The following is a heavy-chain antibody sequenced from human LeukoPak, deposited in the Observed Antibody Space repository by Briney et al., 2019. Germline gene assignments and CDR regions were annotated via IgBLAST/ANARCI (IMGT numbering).Heavy chain of an antibody. Sequence: PGGSLRLSCAASGFTFSSYKMNWVRQAPGKGLEWVSHISYSGDTVYYADSVKGRFTISRDNAKNSLYLQMSSLRAEDTAVYYCARQGMDFDWLLPIDYWGQETLVTVSS. V-gene: IGHV3-48*03. CDR3: ARQGMDFDWLLPIDY. J-gene: IGHJ4*02. D-gene: IGHD3-9*01. CDR2: ISYSGDTV. CDR1: GFTFSSYK.